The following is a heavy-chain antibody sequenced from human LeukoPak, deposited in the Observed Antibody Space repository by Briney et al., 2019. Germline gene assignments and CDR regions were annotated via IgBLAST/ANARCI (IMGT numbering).Heavy chain of an antibody. J-gene: IGHJ4*02. CDR2: ISYDGSNK. Sequence: GGSLRLSCAASGFTFSSYGMHWVRQAPGKGLEWVAVISYDGSNKYYADSVKGRFNISRDNSKNTLYLQMNSLRAEDTAVYYCAKVLVTAISPFDYWGQGTLVTVSS. CDR3: AKVLVTAISPFDY. V-gene: IGHV3-30*18. CDR1: GFTFSSYG. D-gene: IGHD2-21*02.